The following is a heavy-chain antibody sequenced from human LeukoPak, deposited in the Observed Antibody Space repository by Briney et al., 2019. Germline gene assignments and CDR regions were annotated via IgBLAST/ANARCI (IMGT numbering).Heavy chain of an antibody. CDR3: ARASSLGISVAGSHWYFDL. D-gene: IGHD6-19*01. J-gene: IGHJ2*01. V-gene: IGHV4-39*07. CDR1: GGSISSSSYY. Sequence: SETLSLTCTVSGGSISSSSYYWGWIRQPPGKGLEWIGSIYYSGSTYYNPSLKSRVTISVDTSKNQFSLKLSSVTAADTSVYYCARASSLGISVAGSHWYFDLWGRGTPVTVSS. CDR2: IYYSGST.